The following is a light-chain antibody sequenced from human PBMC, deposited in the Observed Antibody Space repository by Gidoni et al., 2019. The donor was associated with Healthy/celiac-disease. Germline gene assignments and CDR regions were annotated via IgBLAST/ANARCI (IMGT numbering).Light chain of an antibody. CDR1: SSDVGGYHY. CDR3: SSYAGSNNVV. CDR2: EVS. Sequence: QSALTQPPSASGSPGPSVTISCTGTSSDVGGYHYVSWYPQHPGKAPNLMIYEVSKRPSGVPDRFSGSKSGNTASLTVSGLQAEDEADYYCSSYAGSNNVVFGGGTKLTVL. V-gene: IGLV2-8*01. J-gene: IGLJ2*01.